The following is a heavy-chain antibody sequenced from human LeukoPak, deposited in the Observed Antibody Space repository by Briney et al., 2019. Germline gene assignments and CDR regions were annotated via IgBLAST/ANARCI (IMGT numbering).Heavy chain of an antibody. Sequence: GGSLRLSCAASGFTFSSYSMNWVRQAQGKGLEAVSTISSSSSYIYYAAPVKGRFTISRDNAKNSLYLQMNSLRAEDTAVYYCARDGGDYWGQGTLVTVSS. CDR3: ARDGGDY. J-gene: IGHJ4*02. CDR2: ISSSSSYI. CDR1: GFTFSSYS. V-gene: IGHV3-21*01. D-gene: IGHD3-16*01.